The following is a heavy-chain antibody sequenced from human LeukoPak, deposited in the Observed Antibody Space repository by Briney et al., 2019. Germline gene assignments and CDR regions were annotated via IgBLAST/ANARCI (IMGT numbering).Heavy chain of an antibody. CDR2: TLSDGSNK. V-gene: IGHV3-33*01. D-gene: IGHD5-12*01. J-gene: IGHJ6*02. CDR1: GFTFSSYG. CDR3: ARGGKSGFYYGKDV. Sequence: PGGSLTLSCAASGFTFSSYGMHWVRHAPRKGLEWVASTLSDGSNKYYADSVKGRFTISRDNSKNTLYLQMNSLRAEDTAAYYCARGGKSGFYYGKDVWGQGTTVAVS.